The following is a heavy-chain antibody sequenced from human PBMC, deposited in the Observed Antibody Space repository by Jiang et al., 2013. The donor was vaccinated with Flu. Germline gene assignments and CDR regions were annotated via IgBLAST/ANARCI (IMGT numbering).Heavy chain of an antibody. D-gene: IGHD3-3*01. CDR2: ISGSGGST. V-gene: IGHV3-23*01. J-gene: IGHJ4*02. CDR1: GFTFSSYA. Sequence: QLLESGGGLVQPGGSLRLSCAASGFTFSSYAMSWVRQAPGKGLEWVSAISGSGGSTYYADSVKGRFTISRDNSKNTLYLQMNSLRAEDTAVYYCAKINLREDFWSGYLGSKSYFDYWGQGTLVTVSS. CDR3: AKINLREDFWSGYLGSKSYFDY.